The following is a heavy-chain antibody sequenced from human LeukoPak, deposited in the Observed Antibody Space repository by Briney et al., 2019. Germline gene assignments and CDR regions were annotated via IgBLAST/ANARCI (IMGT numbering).Heavy chain of an antibody. D-gene: IGHD3-22*01. V-gene: IGHV4-34*01. J-gene: IGHJ4*02. CDR3: ARGPYDSSGYYFIDY. CDR1: GGSFSGYY. CDR2: INHSGST. Sequence: SETLSLTCAVYGGSFSGYYWSWIRQPPGKGLEWIGEINHSGSTNYNPSLKSRVTISVDTSKNQFSLKLSSVTAADTAVYYCARGPYDSSGYYFIDYWGQGTLVTVSS.